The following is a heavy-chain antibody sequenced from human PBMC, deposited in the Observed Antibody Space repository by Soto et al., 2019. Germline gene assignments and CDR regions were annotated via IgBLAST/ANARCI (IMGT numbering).Heavy chain of an antibody. CDR1: GGSISSSSYY. CDR3: AGGPEQLVRFPDY. V-gene: IGHV4-39*01. Sequence: PSETLSLTCTVSGGSISSSSYYWGWIRQPPGKGLEWIGSIYYSGSTYYNPSLKGRVTISVDTSKNQFSLKLSSVTAADTAVYYCAGGPEQLVRFPDYWGQGTLVTVSS. J-gene: IGHJ4*02. CDR2: IYYSGST. D-gene: IGHD6-6*01.